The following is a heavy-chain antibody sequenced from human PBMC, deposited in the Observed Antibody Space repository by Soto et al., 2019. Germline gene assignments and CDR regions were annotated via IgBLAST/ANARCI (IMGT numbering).Heavy chain of an antibody. Sequence: EVQLLESGGGLVQPGGSLGLSCVASGFTFSSYGMSWVRQAPGKGLEWVSGIGNSGAGTFYADSVKGRFTISRDNSKNTLQLQMNSLRAEDTALYYCARNMITFAGISLPGILDTWGQGTLVTVSS. J-gene: IGHJ5*02. V-gene: IGHV3-23*01. CDR3: ARNMITFAGISLPGILDT. CDR2: IGNSGAGT. CDR1: GFTFSSYG. D-gene: IGHD3-16*01.